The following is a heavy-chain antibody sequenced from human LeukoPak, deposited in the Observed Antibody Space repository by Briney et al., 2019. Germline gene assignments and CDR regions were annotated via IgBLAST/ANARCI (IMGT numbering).Heavy chain of an antibody. CDR2: INPNSGGT. J-gene: IGHJ6*02. CDR1: GYTFTGYY. D-gene: IGHD2-8*01. CDR3: AGIPPGYCTNGVCHKGMDV. V-gene: IGHV1-2*02. Sequence: GASVKVSCKASGYTFTGYYMHWVRQAPGQGLEWMGWINPNSGGTNCAQKFQGRVTMTRDTSISTAYMELSRLRSDDTAVYYCAGIPPGYCTNGVCHKGMDVWGQGITVTVSS.